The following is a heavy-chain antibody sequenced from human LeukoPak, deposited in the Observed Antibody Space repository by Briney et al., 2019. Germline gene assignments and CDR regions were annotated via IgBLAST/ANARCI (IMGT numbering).Heavy chain of an antibody. J-gene: IGHJ4*02. V-gene: IGHV1-2*02. Sequence: GASVKVSCKAPGYTFTGYYMHWVRQAPGQGLEWTGWINPNSGGTNYAQKFQGRVTMTRDTSISTAYMELSRLRSDDTAVYYCARVPRRTGTTYFDYWGQGTLVTVSS. CDR2: INPNSGGT. CDR1: GYTFTGYY. D-gene: IGHD1-7*01. CDR3: ARVPRRTGTTYFDY.